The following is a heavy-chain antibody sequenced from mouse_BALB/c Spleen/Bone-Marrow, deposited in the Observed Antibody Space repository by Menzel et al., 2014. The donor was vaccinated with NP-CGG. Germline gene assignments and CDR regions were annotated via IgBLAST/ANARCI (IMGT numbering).Heavy chain of an antibody. J-gene: IGHJ4*01. CDR2: IDPANGNT. CDR1: GFNIKDTY. V-gene: IGHV14-3*02. D-gene: IGHD2-4*01. Sequence: EVMLVESGAELVKPGASVKLSCTASGFNIKDTYMHWVKQRPVQGLEWIGRIDPANGNTKYDPKFQGKATITADTSSNTAYLQISSLTSEDTAVDYCARGYYDYVYAMDYWGQGTSVTVSS. CDR3: ARGYYDYVYAMDY.